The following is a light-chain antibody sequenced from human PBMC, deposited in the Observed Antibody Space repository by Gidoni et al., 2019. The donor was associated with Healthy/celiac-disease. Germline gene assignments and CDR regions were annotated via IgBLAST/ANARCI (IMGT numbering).Light chain of an antibody. CDR3: AAWDDSLNGFYA. Sequence: QSVLTQPPSASGTPGQRVTISCSGSSYNIGSNTVTWYQQSPGTAPKLLSYSNNQRPSGVPDRLSGSKSGTSASLAISGLQSEDEADYYCAAWDDSLNGFYAFGTGTKVTVL. CDR2: SNN. CDR1: SYNIGSNT. V-gene: IGLV1-44*01. J-gene: IGLJ1*01.